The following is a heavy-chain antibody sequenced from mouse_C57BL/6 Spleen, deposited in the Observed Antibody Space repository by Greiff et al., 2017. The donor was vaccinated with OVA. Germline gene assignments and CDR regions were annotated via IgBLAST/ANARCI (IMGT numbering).Heavy chain of an antibody. CDR3: ARDYYGSSYYAMDY. V-gene: IGHV1-52*01. J-gene: IGHJ4*01. Sequence: VKLQQPGAELVRPGSSVKLSCKASGYTFTSYWMHWVKQRPIQGLEWIGNIDPSDSETHYNQKFKDKATLTVDKSSSTAYMQLSSLTSEDSAVYYCARDYYGSSYYAMDYWGQGTSVTVSS. CDR1: GYTFTSYW. CDR2: IDPSDSET. D-gene: IGHD1-1*01.